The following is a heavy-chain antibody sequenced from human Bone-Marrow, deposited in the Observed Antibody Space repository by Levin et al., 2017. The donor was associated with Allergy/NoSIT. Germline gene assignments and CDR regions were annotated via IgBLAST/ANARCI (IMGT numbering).Heavy chain of an antibody. CDR3: ARSCRNPYYYDSSGYSVCGMDV. D-gene: IGHD3-22*01. Sequence: GGSLRLSCAASGFTFSSYSMNWVRQAPGKGLEWVSSISSSSSYIYYADSVKGRFTISRDNAKNSLYLQMNSLRAEDTAVYYCARSCRNPYYYDSSGYSVCGMDVWGQGTTVTVSS. J-gene: IGHJ6*02. V-gene: IGHV3-21*01. CDR2: ISSSSSYI. CDR1: GFTFSSYS.